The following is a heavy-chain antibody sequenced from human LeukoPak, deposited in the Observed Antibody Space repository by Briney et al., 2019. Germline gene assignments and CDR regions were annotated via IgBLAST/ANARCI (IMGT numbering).Heavy chain of an antibody. CDR3: ARPYTANYGMDV. CDR2: IYYSGST. J-gene: IGHJ6*02. Sequence: SETLSLTCTVSGGSISSYYWSWIRQPPGKGLEWIGYIYYSGSTNYNPSLKSRVTISVDTSKNQFSLKLSSVTAADTAVYYCARPYTANYGMDVWGQGTTVTVSS. D-gene: IGHD5-18*01. CDR1: GGSISSYY. V-gene: IGHV4-59*08.